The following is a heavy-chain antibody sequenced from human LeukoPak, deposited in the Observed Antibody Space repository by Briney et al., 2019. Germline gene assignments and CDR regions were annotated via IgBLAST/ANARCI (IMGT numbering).Heavy chain of an antibody. J-gene: IGHJ4*02. CDR1: GFTFSSYG. CDR3: ARDYYDSSGYPPMF. Sequence: GGSLRLSCAASGFTFSSYGMHWVRQAPGKGLEWVAVIWYDGSNKYYADSVKGRFTISRDNSKNKLYLQMNSLRAEDTAVYYCARDYYDSSGYPPMFWGQGTLVTVSS. D-gene: IGHD3-22*01. V-gene: IGHV3-33*01. CDR2: IWYDGSNK.